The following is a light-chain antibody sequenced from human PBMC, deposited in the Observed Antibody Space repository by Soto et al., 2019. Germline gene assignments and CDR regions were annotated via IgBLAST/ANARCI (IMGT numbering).Light chain of an antibody. V-gene: IGKV3-20*01. Sequence: IVLTQSPGTLSLSPGDTAALSCRARQSVTNNYVAWYQQKPGQAPRLLIFGASSRATGIPDRFSGSASGTDFTLTISRLEPEDFAVYYCQQYGSSPRTFGQGTKVDIK. CDR3: QQYGSSPRT. J-gene: IGKJ1*01. CDR1: QSVTNNY. CDR2: GAS.